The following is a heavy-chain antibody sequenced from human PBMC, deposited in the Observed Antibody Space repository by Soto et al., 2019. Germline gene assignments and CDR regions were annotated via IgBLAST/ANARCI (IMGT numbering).Heavy chain of an antibody. CDR1: GFTFFIYA. CDR2: ITGSGGST. CDR3: ARIAVTTGWYFDF. V-gene: IGHV3-23*01. D-gene: IGHD4-17*01. J-gene: IGHJ2*01. Sequence: GSPLPSLAAPGFTFFIYAMGWGLQVPGKGVEWVSAITGSGGSTYYADSVKGRFTISRDNSKNTLYLQMNSLRAEDTALYYCARIAVTTGWYFDFRGRGTLVTVSS.